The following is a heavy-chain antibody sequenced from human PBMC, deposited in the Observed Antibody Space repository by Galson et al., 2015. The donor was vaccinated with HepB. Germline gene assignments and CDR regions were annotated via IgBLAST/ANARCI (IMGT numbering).Heavy chain of an antibody. D-gene: IGHD6-19*01. Sequence: SLRLSCATSAFTFSTYAMHWVRQAPGKGLEWVAVISYDGVDTYYTDSLKGRFTISRDNSKNTLYLQMNSLRAVDTAFYFCARGTIAVPGAGPFYSYYMDVWGRGATVTVSS. J-gene: IGHJ6*03. CDR3: ARGTIAVPGAGPFYSYYMDV. V-gene: IGHV3-30-3*01. CDR2: ISYDGVDT. CDR1: AFTFSTYA.